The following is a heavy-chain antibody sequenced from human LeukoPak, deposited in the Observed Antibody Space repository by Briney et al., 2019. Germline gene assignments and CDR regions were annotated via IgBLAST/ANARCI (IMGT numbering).Heavy chain of an antibody. CDR3: ARRIVTYYYDSSGSLDAFDI. Sequence: GGSLRLSCAASGFTFSSYWMHWVRQAPGKGLVWVSRINSDGSNTNYADSVKGRFTISRDNAKNTLYLQMNSLRAEDTAVYYCARRIVTYYYDSSGSLDAFDIWGQGTMVTVSS. D-gene: IGHD3-22*01. CDR1: GFTFSSYW. J-gene: IGHJ3*02. CDR2: INSDGSNT. V-gene: IGHV3-74*01.